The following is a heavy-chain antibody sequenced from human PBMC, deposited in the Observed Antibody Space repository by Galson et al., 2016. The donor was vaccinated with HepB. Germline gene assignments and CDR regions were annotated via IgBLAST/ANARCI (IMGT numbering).Heavy chain of an antibody. CDR3: ARHIPPSNYYGTGYYYNVFDY. Sequence: ETLSLTCSVSDGSISSPNYYWGWIRQPPGKGLEWIGSIYYAGSTYYNPSLKSRVTMSVDTSKNQFSLKLSFVTAADTAVYYCARHIPPSNYYGTGYYYNVFDYWGQGTLVTVSS. V-gene: IGHV4-39*01. D-gene: IGHD3-10*01. J-gene: IGHJ4*02. CDR2: IYYAGST. CDR1: DGSISSPNYY.